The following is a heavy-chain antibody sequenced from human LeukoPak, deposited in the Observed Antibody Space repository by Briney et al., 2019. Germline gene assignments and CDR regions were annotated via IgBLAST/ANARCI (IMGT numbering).Heavy chain of an antibody. CDR1: RFTFSSYS. D-gene: IGHD3-22*01. CDR2: ISSSGSYI. V-gene: IGHV3-21*04. CDR3: AKDRGWGLRITMIVVVRGAFDI. J-gene: IGHJ3*02. Sequence: GGSLRLSCAASRFTFSSYSMNWVRQAPGKGLEWVSSISSSGSYIYYADSVKGRFTISRDNAKNSLYLQMNSLRAEDTAVYYCAKDRGWGLRITMIVVVRGAFDIWGQGTMVTVSS.